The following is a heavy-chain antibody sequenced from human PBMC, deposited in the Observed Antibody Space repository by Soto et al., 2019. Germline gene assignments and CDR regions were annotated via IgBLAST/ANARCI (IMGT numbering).Heavy chain of an antibody. CDR3: ARFVTTVVTYYFDY. CDR1: GGSISSGDYY. V-gene: IGHV4-39*01. CDR2: IYYSGST. D-gene: IGHD4-17*01. J-gene: IGHJ4*02. Sequence: SETLSLTCTVSGGSISSGDYYWGWIRQPPGKGLEWIGSIYYSGSTYYNPSLKSRVTISVDTSKNQFSLKLSSVTAADTAVYYCARFVTTVVTYYFDYWGQGTLVTVSS.